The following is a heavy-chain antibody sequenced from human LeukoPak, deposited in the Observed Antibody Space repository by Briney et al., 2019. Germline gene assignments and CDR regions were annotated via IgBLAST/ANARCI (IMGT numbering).Heavy chain of an antibody. CDR2: IWADGSSE. CDR3: AREGVHCSGRSCLKAY. D-gene: IGHD2-15*01. V-gene: IGHV3-33*01. Sequence: GGSLRLSCAASGFNLSPYAMDWVRQTPGKGLEWVAVIWADGSSEYYADSVKGRFTISRDNAENSLYLQMNSLRAEDTAVYYCAREGVHCSGRSCLKAYWGQGTQVTVSS. CDR1: GFNLSPYA. J-gene: IGHJ4*02.